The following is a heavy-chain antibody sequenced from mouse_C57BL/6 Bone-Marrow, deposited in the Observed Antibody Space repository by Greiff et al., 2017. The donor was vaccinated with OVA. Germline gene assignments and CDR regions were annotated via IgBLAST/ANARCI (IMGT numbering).Heavy chain of an antibody. CDR2: IYPGSGST. CDR1: GYTFTSYW. D-gene: IGHD3-2*02. CDR3: AREATAQATFAY. J-gene: IGHJ3*01. V-gene: IGHV1-55*01. Sequence: QVQLKQPGAELVKPGASVKMSCKASGYTFTSYWITWVKQRPGQGLEWIGDIYPGSGSTNYNEKFKSKATLTVDTSSSTAYMQLSSLTSEDSAVYYCAREATAQATFAYWGQGTLVTVAA.